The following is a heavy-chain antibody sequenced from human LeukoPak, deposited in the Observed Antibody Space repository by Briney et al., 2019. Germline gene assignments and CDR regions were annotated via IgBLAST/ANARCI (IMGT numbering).Heavy chain of an antibody. CDR3: ARDLMPVGATHSPYFDY. CDR1: GFTFSSYW. V-gene: IGHV3-7*01. Sequence: GGSLRLSCAASGFTFSSYWMSWVRQAPGKGLEWVANIKQDGSEKYYVDSVKGRFTISRDNAKNSLYLQMNSLRAEDTAVYYCARDLMPVGATHSPYFDYWGQGTLVTVSS. D-gene: IGHD1-26*01. CDR2: IKQDGSEK. J-gene: IGHJ4*02.